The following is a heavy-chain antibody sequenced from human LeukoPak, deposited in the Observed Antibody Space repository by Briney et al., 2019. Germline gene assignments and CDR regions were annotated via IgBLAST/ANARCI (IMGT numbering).Heavy chain of an antibody. CDR2: ISYSGST. CDR3: ARGPSTQYGLDV. V-gene: IGHV4-34*11. J-gene: IGHJ6*02. Sequence: SETLSLTCAVYGGSFSGYYWSWIRQPPGKGLEWIGYISYSGSTNYIPSLKTRVAISVDTSKNRFSLNLSSVTAADTAVYYCARGPSTQYGLDVWGQGTTVTVSS. CDR1: GGSFSGYY.